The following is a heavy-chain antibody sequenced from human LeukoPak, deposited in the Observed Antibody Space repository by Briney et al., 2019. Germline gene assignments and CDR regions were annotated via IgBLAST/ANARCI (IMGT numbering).Heavy chain of an antibody. Sequence: ASVKVSCKASGYTFTSYGISWVRQAPGQGLEWMGWFSAYNGNTNYAQKLQGRVTMTTDTSTSTAYMELRSLRSDDTAVYYCASSPGEVATIAYYFDYWGQGTLVTVSS. CDR1: GYTFTSYG. V-gene: IGHV1-18*01. J-gene: IGHJ4*02. D-gene: IGHD5-12*01. CDR2: FSAYNGNT. CDR3: ASSPGEVATIAYYFDY.